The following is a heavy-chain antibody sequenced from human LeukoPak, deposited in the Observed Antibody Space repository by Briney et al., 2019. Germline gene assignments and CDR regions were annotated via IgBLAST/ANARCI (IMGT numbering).Heavy chain of an antibody. J-gene: IGHJ4*02. Sequence: GGSLRLSCAASGFTFSSYWMSWVRQAPGKGLEWVANIKQDGSEKNCVDSVKGRFTISRDNAKNSLYLEMNSLRAEDSAVYYCGASVFSWGQGTLVTVSS. CDR1: GFTFSSYW. CDR3: GASVFS. CDR2: IKQDGSEK. V-gene: IGHV3-7*03. D-gene: IGHD2-21*01.